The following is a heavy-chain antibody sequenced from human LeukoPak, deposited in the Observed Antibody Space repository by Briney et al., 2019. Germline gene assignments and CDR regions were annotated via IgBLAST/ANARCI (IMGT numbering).Heavy chain of an antibody. Sequence: ASVKVSCKASGYTFTGYYMHWVRQATGQGLEWMGWMNPNSGNTGYAQKFQGRVTITRNTSISTAYMELSSLRSEDTAVYYCARGDGNYDDGDWFDPWGQGTLVTVSS. J-gene: IGHJ5*02. CDR3: ARGDGNYDDGDWFDP. CDR2: MNPNSGNT. D-gene: IGHD3-22*01. V-gene: IGHV1-8*03. CDR1: GYTFTGYY.